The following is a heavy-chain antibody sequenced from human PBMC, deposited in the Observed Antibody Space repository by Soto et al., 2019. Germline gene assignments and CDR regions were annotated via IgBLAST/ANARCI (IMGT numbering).Heavy chain of an antibody. CDR3: ASTRRDGYNNYYYYYGMDV. CDR1: GYSFTSYW. J-gene: IGHJ6*02. D-gene: IGHD5-12*01. V-gene: IGHV5-51*01. Sequence: PGESLKISCKGSGYSFTSYWIGWVRQMPGKGLEWMGIIYPGDSDTRYSPSFQGQVTISADKSISTAYLQMNSLRAEDTAVYYCASTRRDGYNNYYYYYGMDVWGQGTTVTVSS. CDR2: IYPGDSDT.